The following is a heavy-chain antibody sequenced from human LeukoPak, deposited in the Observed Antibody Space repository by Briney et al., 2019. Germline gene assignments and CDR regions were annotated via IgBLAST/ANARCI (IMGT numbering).Heavy chain of an antibody. J-gene: IGHJ4*02. D-gene: IGHD3-22*01. CDR1: GGSFGGYY. CDR3: ARESYDSSGYES. Sequence: SETLSLTCGVSGGSFGGYYWSWIRQSPGKGLEWIGEKTESGSTNYNPSLKSRVTVSVDTSKNQFSLKLSSVTAADTAVYYCARESYDSSGYESWGQGTLVTVSS. V-gene: IGHV4-34*01. CDR2: KTESGST.